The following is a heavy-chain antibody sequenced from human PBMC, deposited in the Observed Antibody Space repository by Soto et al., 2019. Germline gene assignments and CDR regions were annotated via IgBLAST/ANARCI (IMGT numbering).Heavy chain of an antibody. V-gene: IGHV1-18*01. Sequence: ASVKVSCKASGYTFTSYGISWVRQAPGQGLEWMGWISAYNGNTNYAQKLQGRVTMTTDTSTSTAYMELRSLRPDDTAVYYCARVKEVPAALGFDAFDIGGKGKMVTVPS. J-gene: IGHJ3*02. CDR3: ARVKEVPAALGFDAFDI. D-gene: IGHD2-2*01. CDR2: ISAYNGNT. CDR1: GYTFTSYG.